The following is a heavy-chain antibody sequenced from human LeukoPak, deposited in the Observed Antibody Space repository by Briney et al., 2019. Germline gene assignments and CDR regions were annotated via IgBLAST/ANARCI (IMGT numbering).Heavy chain of an antibody. CDR3: ARGDYVWGSYRSLFDY. CDR2: IYPGESIYASENT. J-gene: IGHJ4*02. D-gene: IGHD3-16*02. V-gene: IGHV4-4*07. CDR1: GVSISAYY. Sequence: SETLSLTCSVSGVSISAYYWSWIRQPAGKGLEWIGRIYPGESIYASENTDYNPSLKSRVSMSGDTSKNQFSLKLSSVTAADTAVYYCARGDYVWGSYRSLFDYWGQGTLVTVSS.